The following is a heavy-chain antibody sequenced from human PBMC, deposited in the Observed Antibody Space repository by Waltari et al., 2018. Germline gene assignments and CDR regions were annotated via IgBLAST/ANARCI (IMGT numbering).Heavy chain of an antibody. Sequence: QVQLVQSGAEVKKPGASVKVSCKASGYTFTSYAMTWVRPAPGQRLEWMGWINAGNGNTKYSQEFQGRVTITRDTSASTAYMELSSLRSEDMAVYYCARDPRGGQPPLLFDYWGQGTLVTVSS. J-gene: IGHJ4*02. CDR2: INAGNGNT. CDR1: GYTFTSYA. CDR3: ARDPRGGQPPLLFDY. D-gene: IGHD5-12*01. V-gene: IGHV1-3*03.